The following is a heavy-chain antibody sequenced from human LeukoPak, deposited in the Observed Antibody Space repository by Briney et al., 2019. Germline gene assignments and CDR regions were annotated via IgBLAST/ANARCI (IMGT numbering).Heavy chain of an antibody. J-gene: IGHJ4*02. CDR3: ASGAGWLIDY. CDR2: IDNGGST. V-gene: IGHV4-4*08. Sequence: SETLSLTCSVSGGHINSVYWNWIRQPPGKGLEWIGYIDNGGSTKYNPSLQSRITMSRDTSKKQFSLKLTSVTAADTAMYCCASGAGWLIDYWGQGTLVSASS. CDR1: GGHINSVY. D-gene: IGHD6-19*01.